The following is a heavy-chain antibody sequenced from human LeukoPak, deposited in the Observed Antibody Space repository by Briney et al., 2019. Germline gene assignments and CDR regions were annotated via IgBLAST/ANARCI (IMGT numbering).Heavy chain of an antibody. J-gene: IGHJ5*02. CDR2: IYDSGST. CDR3: AREDGSYNWFDP. CDR1: GASIRSGDYY. Sequence: SQTLSLTCTVSGASIRSGDYYWSWIRQPPGKGLEWIGYIYDSGSTYYNPSLKSRITISVDTSENRFSLKLSSVTATDTAVYYCAREDGSYNWFDPWGQGTLVTVSS. D-gene: IGHD3-10*01. V-gene: IGHV4-30-4*01.